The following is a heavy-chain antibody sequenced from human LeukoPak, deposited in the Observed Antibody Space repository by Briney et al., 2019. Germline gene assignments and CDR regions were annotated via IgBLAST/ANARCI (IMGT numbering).Heavy chain of an antibody. V-gene: IGHV4-4*09. CDR3: ARHAPGSRGDFDS. J-gene: IGHJ4*02. CDR2: ISTSGSA. Sequence: SETLSLTCTVSGVSFSTSYWSWIRQPPGKGLEWIGYISTSGSANYNPSLKSRVTISADTSKNQLSLNLSSVTAADSAVYYCARHAPGSRGDFDSWGQGTLVTVSA. CDR1: GVSFSTSY. D-gene: IGHD2/OR15-2a*01.